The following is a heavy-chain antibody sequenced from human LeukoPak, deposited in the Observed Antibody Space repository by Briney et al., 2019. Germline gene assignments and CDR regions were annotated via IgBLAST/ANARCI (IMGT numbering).Heavy chain of an antibody. CDR3: AKRGFYYDSSGYYLLDY. Sequence: GGSLRLSCAASGFTFSSYAMSWVRQAPGKGLEWVSAIRGSGGSTYYADSVKGRFTISRDNSKNTLYLQMNSLRAEATAVYYCAKRGFYYDSSGYYLLDYWGQGTLVTVSS. J-gene: IGHJ4*02. CDR2: IRGSGGST. V-gene: IGHV3-23*01. CDR1: GFTFSSYA. D-gene: IGHD3-22*01.